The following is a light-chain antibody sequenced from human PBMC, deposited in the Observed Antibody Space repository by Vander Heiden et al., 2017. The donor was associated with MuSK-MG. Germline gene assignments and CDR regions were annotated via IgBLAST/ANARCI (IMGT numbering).Light chain of an antibody. V-gene: IGKV4-1*01. Sequence: DIVMTQSPDSLAVSMGERATINCKSSQSVLYDSNSKNYLAWYQQRPGQPPKLLIYWASTRESGVPDRFSGSGSGTDFTLTISSLQAEDVAVYYCQQDDSTPLTFGGGTKVDIK. CDR1: QSVLYDSNSKNY. CDR2: WAS. J-gene: IGKJ4*01. CDR3: QQDDSTPLT.